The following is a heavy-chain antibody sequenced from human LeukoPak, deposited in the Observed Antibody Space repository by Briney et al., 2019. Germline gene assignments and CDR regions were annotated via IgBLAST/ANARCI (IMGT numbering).Heavy chain of an antibody. D-gene: IGHD6-19*01. CDR1: DGSISSGSHH. CDR2: VQASGSI. J-gene: IGHJ4*02. V-gene: IGHV4-61*02. CDR3: ARDPVDGFAFFDY. Sequence: SQTLSLTCTVSDGSISSGSHHWSWIRQPAGKGLEWIGGVQASGSINYDPSLKSRGTISVDSSRKQISLNLNSVTATDTAVYYCARDPVDGFAFFDYWGQGALVPVPS.